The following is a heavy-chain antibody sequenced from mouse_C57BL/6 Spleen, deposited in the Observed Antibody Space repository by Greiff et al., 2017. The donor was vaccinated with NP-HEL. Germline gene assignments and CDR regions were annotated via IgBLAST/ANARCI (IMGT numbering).Heavy chain of an antibody. CDR3: ARGANPWYY. V-gene: IGHV1-55*01. D-gene: IGHD6-1*01. CDR1: GYTFTSYW. Sequence: QVQLKQPGAELVKPGASVKMSCKASGYTFTSYWITWVKQRPGQGLEWIGDIYPGSGSTNYNEKLKSKATLTVDTSSSTAYMHLSSLTSDDSAVYYCARGANPWYYWGQGTTLTVSS. CDR2: IYPGSGST. J-gene: IGHJ2*01.